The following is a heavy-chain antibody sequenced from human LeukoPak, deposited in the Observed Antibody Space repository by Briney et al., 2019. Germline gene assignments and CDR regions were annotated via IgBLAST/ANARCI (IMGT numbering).Heavy chain of an antibody. D-gene: IGHD4-23*01. CDR3: ARGWSVAPCLDY. Sequence: GASVKVSCKASGYTFTSYDINWVRQATGQGLEWMGWMNPNSGNTGYAQKFQGRVTMTRNTSISTAYMELSSLRSEDTAVYYCARGWSVAPCLDYWGQGTLVTVSS. CDR1: GYTFTSYD. J-gene: IGHJ4*02. CDR2: MNPNSGNT. V-gene: IGHV1-8*02.